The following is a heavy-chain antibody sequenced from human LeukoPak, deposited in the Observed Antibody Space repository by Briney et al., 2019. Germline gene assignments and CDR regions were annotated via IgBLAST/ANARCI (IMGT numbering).Heavy chain of an antibody. Sequence: QSGGSLRLSCAASGFNFSTYAMSWVRQAPGKGLEWVSGISASGGSTYYADSVKGRFTISRDNSKNTLFLQMNSLRAEDTALYYCAKHYAKGDFFDHWGQGSLVTVSS. CDR3: AKHYAKGDFFDH. CDR1: GFNFSTYA. CDR2: ISASGGST. J-gene: IGHJ4*02. V-gene: IGHV3-23*01. D-gene: IGHD3-16*01.